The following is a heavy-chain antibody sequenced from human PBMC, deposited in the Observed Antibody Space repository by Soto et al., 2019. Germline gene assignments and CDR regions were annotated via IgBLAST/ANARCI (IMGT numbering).Heavy chain of an antibody. D-gene: IGHD2-21*02. V-gene: IGHV3-23*01. CDR3: AKDLSSMRGGDCCLFDY. Sequence: EVPLLESGGGLVQPGGSLRLSCAASGFTFSSYAMSWVRQAPGKGLEWVSAISGSGGSTYYADSVKGRFTISRDNSKYTLYLQMNSLRAEDTAVYYCAKDLSSMRGGDCCLFDYWGQGTLVTVSS. CDR1: GFTFSSYA. J-gene: IGHJ4*02. CDR2: ISGSGGST.